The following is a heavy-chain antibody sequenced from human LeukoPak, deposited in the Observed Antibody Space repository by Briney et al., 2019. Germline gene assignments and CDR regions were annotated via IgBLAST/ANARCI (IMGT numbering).Heavy chain of an antibody. Sequence: EASVKVSCKASGGTFSSYAISWVRQAPGQGLEWMGGIIPIFGTANYAQKFQGRVTIAADESTSTAYMELSSLRSEDTAVYYCARTFGELMSGYYFDYWGQGTLVTVSS. J-gene: IGHJ4*02. D-gene: IGHD3-10*01. CDR2: IIPIFGTA. CDR3: ARTFGELMSGYYFDY. CDR1: GGTFSSYA. V-gene: IGHV1-69*13.